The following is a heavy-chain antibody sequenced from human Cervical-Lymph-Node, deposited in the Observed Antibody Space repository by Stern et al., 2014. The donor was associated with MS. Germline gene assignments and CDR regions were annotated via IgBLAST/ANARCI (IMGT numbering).Heavy chain of an antibody. CDR1: GGTFSSYA. D-gene: IGHD1-26*01. Sequence: MQLVEPGAAVKKPGSSVKVSCKASGGTFSSYAISWGRQAPGQGLEWLGGVIPIFCAAPYAQKFQGRVTITADESTSTAYMELSSLRSEDTAVYYCARGELKEGLVRGMDVWGQGTTVTVSS. CDR3: ARGELKEGLVRGMDV. V-gene: IGHV1-69*01. J-gene: IGHJ6*02. CDR2: VIPIFCAA.